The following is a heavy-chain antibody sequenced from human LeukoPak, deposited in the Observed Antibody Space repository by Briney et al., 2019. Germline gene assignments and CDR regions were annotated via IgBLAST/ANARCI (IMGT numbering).Heavy chain of an antibody. D-gene: IGHD4-17*01. CDR3: AKDPYGDYVRYFDY. V-gene: IGHV3-23*01. J-gene: IGHJ4*02. Sequence: GGSLRLSCSASGFSFNNYAMHWVRQAPGKGLEWVSGISGSGGGTYYADSVKGRFTISRDNSKNTLYLQMNSLRAEDTAVYYCAKDPYGDYVRYFDYWGQGTLVTVSS. CDR2: ISGSGGGT. CDR1: GFSFNNYA.